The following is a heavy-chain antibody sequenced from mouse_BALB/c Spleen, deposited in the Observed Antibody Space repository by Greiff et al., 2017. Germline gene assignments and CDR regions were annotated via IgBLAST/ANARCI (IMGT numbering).Heavy chain of an antibody. CDR3: AREVYYGNYGAMDY. Sequence: EVQGVESGGGLVQPGGSRKLSCAASGFTFSDYGMAWVRQAPGKGPEWVAFISNLAYSIYYADTVTGRFTISRENAKNTLYLEMSSLRSEDTAMYYCAREVYYGNYGAMDYWGQGTSVTVSS. CDR1: GFTFSDYG. CDR2: ISNLAYSI. D-gene: IGHD2-1*01. J-gene: IGHJ4*01. V-gene: IGHV5-15*02.